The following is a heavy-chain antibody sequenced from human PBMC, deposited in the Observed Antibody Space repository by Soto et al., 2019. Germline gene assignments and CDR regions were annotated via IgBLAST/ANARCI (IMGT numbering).Heavy chain of an antibody. J-gene: IGHJ4*02. Sequence: SETLSLTCTVSCGSISSYYWSWIRQPPGKGLEWIGYIYYSGSTNYNPSLKSRVTISVDTPKNQFSLKLTSVTAADTAVYYCARRYGGNFDYWGQGTLVTVSS. V-gene: IGHV4-59*01. CDR2: IYYSGST. CDR3: ARRYGGNFDY. CDR1: CGSISSYY. D-gene: IGHD1-26*01.